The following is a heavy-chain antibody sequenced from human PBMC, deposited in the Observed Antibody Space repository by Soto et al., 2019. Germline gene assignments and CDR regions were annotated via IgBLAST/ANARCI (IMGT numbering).Heavy chain of an antibody. CDR1: GGSISSYY. CDR3: ESLDDHYHYQDV. J-gene: IGHJ6*04. CDR2: IYYSGST. V-gene: IGHV4-59*08. Sequence: SETLSLTCTVSGGSISSYYWTWILQPPGKGLEWIGYIYYSGSTNYNPSLKSRVTISVATSKTQFSLKLSSVTAADTAVYYCESLDDHYHYQDVWGKGTTVIVSS. D-gene: IGHD3-3*01.